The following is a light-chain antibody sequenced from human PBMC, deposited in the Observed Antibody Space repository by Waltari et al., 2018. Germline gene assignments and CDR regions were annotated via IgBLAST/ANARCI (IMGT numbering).Light chain of an antibody. V-gene: IGKV1-6*01. CDR3: QQDYNYPLT. CDR1: QGVRND. Sequence: AIQMPQAPSSVSASVGDRVTNTCRASQGVRNDLGWYQQKPGKAPKLLIYAASSLQSGVPSRFSGSGSGTDFTLTISSLQPEDFATYYCQQDYNYPLTFGGGTKVEIK. CDR2: AAS. J-gene: IGKJ4*01.